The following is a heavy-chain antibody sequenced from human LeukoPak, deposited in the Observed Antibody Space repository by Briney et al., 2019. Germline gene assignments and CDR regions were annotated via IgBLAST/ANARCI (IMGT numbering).Heavy chain of an antibody. D-gene: IGHD5-18*01. CDR2: IYYSRST. CDR1: GGSISSGGYY. CDR3: AREEGAMVPFDY. Sequence: PSETLSLTCTVSGGSISSGGYYWSWIRQPPGKGLEWIGYIYYSRSTNYNPSLKSRVTISVDTSKNQFSLKLSSVTAADTAVYYCAREEGAMVPFDYWGQGTLVTVSS. V-gene: IGHV4-61*08. J-gene: IGHJ4*02.